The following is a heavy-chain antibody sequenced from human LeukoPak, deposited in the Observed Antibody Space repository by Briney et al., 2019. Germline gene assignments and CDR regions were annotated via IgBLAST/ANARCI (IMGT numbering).Heavy chain of an antibody. J-gene: IGHJ4*02. CDR3: AKELKIFGVVIGGEY. D-gene: IGHD3-3*01. CDR2: ISGSGGST. CDR1: EFTFSNYA. Sequence: PGGSLRLSCVASEFTFSNYAMRCVRQAPGKGLEYVSSISGSGGSTYYADSVKGRFTIPRDNSKNTVYLQMNSLRAEDTAVYYCAKELKIFGVVIGGEYWGQGTLVTVSS. V-gene: IGHV3-23*01.